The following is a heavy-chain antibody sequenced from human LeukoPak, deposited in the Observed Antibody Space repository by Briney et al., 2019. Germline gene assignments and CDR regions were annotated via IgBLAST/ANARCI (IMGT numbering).Heavy chain of an antibody. CDR3: ARGTYYDIL. J-gene: IGHJ6*02. CDR2: ISSSSSCR. Sequence: GGSLRLSCAASGFTFSSYSMNWVRQAPGKGLEWVSSISSSSSCRYYADSVKGRFTISRDNAKNSLYLQMNSLRAEDTAVYYCARGTYYDILGGQGTTVTVSS. CDR1: GFTFSSYS. D-gene: IGHD3-9*01. V-gene: IGHV3-21*01.